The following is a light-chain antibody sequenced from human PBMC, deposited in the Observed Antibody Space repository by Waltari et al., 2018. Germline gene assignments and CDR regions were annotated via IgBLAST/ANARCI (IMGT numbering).Light chain of an antibody. CDR1: SPRAYY. V-gene: IGLV3-19*01. Sequence: SSELTQDPAVSVAVGQTVGITCQVDSPRAYYENWYHQKPGQAPLLVMYGKNNRPSGIPDRFSGSYSGDTASLTITGAQAEDEGAYYCNSRDSSGHPFVFGTGTKLTVL. CDR3: NSRDSSGHPFV. J-gene: IGLJ1*01. CDR2: GKN.